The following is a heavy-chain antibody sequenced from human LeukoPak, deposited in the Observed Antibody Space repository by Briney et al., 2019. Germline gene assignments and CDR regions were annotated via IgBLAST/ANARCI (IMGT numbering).Heavy chain of an antibody. CDR1: GESFSGYY. V-gene: IGHV4-34*01. J-gene: IGHJ5*02. D-gene: IGHD3-9*01. CDR2: INHSGST. CDR3: ARRSDYDILTGYSNSRFDP. Sequence: SETLSLTCAVYGESFSGYYWSWIRQPPGKGLEWIGEINHSGSTNNNPTLKSRVTISVDTSKNQFSLKMSSVTAADTAVYYCARRSDYDILTGYSNSRFDPWGQGTLVTVSS.